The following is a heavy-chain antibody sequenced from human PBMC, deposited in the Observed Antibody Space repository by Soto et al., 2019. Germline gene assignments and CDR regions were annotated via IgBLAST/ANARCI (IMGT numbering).Heavy chain of an antibody. CDR3: ARDERVEGRLEY. CDR2: MSADNGNT. V-gene: IGHV1-18*01. J-gene: IGHJ4*02. CDR1: GYTFTRYG. Sequence: QVQLVQSGAEVKKPGASVKVSCKASGYTFTRYGISWVRQAPGQGLEWMGWMSADNGNTYYAQKFPGRVTMTTDTSTSTAYMELRSLRSDDTAVYYCARDERVEGRLEYWGQGTLVTVSS. D-gene: IGHD3-3*01.